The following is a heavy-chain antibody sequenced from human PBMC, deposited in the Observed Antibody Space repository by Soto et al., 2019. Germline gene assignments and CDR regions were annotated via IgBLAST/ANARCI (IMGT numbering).Heavy chain of an antibody. CDR1: VGSISSYY. CDR3: ARQQYDFWSGFPTHYYYYYMDV. V-gene: IGHV4-59*08. Sequence: SETLSLTCTVSVGSISSYYWSWIRQPPGKGLEWIGYIYYSGSTNYNPSLKSRVTISVDTSKNQFSLKLSSVTAADTAVYYCARQQYDFWSGFPTHYYYYYMDVWGKGTTVTVSS. D-gene: IGHD3-3*01. J-gene: IGHJ6*03. CDR2: IYYSGST.